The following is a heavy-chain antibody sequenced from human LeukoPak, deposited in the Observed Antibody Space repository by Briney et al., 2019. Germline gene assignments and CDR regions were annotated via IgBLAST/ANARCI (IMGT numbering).Heavy chain of an antibody. CDR2: IIPIFGTA. V-gene: IGHV1-69*01. CDR1: GGTFSSYA. CDR3: ARDPVEYSSSSEFTDDY. D-gene: IGHD6-6*01. Sequence: SVKVSCKASGGTFSSYAISWVRQAPGQGLEWMGGIIPIFGTANYAQKFQGRVTITADESTSTAYMELSSLRSEDTAVYYCARDPVEYSSSSEFTDDYWGQGTLVTVSS. J-gene: IGHJ4*02.